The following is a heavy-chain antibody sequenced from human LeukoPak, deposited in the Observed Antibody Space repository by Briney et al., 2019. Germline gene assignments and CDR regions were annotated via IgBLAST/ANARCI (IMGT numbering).Heavy chain of an antibody. V-gene: IGHV4-59*01. J-gene: IGHJ5*02. CDR2: IYSTGST. CDR1: GGSISYYY. CDR3: AEQKGLDP. D-gene: IGHD1/OR15-1a*01. Sequence: PSETLSLTCTVSGGSISYYYWSWIRQAPGKPLEWIRYIYSTGSTDYNPSLKNRVTISVDTSKNQFSLKLRSVTPADTAVYYCAEQKGLDPWGQGILVTVSS.